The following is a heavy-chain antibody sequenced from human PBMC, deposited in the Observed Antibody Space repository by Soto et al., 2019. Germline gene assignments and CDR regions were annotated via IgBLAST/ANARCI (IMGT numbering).Heavy chain of an antibody. Sequence: QVQLVQSGAEVKKPGASVKVSCKASEDTFTRYVIHWVRQAPGQRLEWMGWSNAGNGNTKYSQNFQGRVTITRDASASTAYMELSSLRSQDTAVYYCATSTIDTSTWKQYFYGMDVWGQGSTVTVSS. J-gene: IGHJ6*02. CDR3: ATSTIDTSTWKQYFYGMDV. D-gene: IGHD6-13*01. CDR1: EDTFTRYV. V-gene: IGHV1-3*01. CDR2: SNAGNGNT.